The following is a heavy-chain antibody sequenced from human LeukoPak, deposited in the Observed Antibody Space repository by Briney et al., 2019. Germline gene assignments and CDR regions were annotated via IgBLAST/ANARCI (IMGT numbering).Heavy chain of an antibody. V-gene: IGHV4-59*01. CDR3: ASHRRSHGSEY. Sequence: SETLSLTCTVSGGSFEHYFWSWIRQPPGKGLEWIGYVYCSGSTDYSPSLKSRLTISADTSKNQFSLKLSSVTAADTAVYYCASHRRSHGSEYWGQGTLVTVSS. CDR1: GGSFEHYF. J-gene: IGHJ4*02. CDR2: VYCSGST. D-gene: IGHD3-10*01.